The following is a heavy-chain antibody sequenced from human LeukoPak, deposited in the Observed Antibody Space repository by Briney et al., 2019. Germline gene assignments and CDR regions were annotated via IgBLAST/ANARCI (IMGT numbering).Heavy chain of an antibody. V-gene: IGHV1-46*01. Sequence: GASVKVSCKASGYTFIGYYMHWVRQAPGQGLEWMGWINPSGGSTSYAQKFQGRVTMTRDMSTSTVYMELSSLGSEDTAVYYCARAFGIGYSYESLKDRATSAADFLWFDPWGQGTLVTVSS. CDR3: ARAFGIGYSYESLKDRATSAADFLWFDP. CDR1: GYTFIGYY. J-gene: IGHJ5*02. CDR2: INPSGGST. D-gene: IGHD5-18*01.